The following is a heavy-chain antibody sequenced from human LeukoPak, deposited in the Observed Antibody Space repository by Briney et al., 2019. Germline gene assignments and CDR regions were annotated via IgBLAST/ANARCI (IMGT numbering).Heavy chain of an antibody. V-gene: IGHV3-30*02. D-gene: IGHD6-19*01. CDR2: IRYDGSNK. CDR3: ARDPEEVAGGYYYYYMDV. J-gene: IGHJ6*03. Sequence: PGGSLRLSCAASGFTFSSYGMHWVRQAPGKGLEWVAFIRYDGSNKYYADSAKGRFTISRDNSKNTLYLQMNSLRAEDTAVYYCARDPEEVAGGYYYYYMDVWGKGTTVTVSS. CDR1: GFTFSSYG.